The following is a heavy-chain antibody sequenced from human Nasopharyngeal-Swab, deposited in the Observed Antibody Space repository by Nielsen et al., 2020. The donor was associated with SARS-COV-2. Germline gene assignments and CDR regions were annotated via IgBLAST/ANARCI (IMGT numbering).Heavy chain of an antibody. J-gene: IGHJ4*02. D-gene: IGHD5-18*01. V-gene: IGHV3-13*01. Sequence: LKISGAASGFTFSSYDMHWVRQATGKGLEWVSAIGTAGDTYYPGSVKGRLTISRENAKNSLYLQMNSLRAGDTAVYYCARGPVDTAMARGLFDYWGQGTLVTVSS. CDR1: GFTFSSYD. CDR3: ARGPVDTAMARGLFDY. CDR2: IGTAGDT.